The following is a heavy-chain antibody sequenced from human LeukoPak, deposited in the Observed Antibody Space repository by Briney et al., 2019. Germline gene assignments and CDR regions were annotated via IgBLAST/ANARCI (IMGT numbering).Heavy chain of an antibody. D-gene: IGHD2-2*01. CDR3: AKDRSAVVPAATLFDY. J-gene: IGHJ4*02. Sequence: GGSLRLSCAASGFTFNSYSMSWVRQAPGKGLEWVSYISGGTGTIYYADSVKGRFTISRDNAKNSLFLQMNSLRAEDTAVYYCAKDRSAVVPAATLFDYWGQGTLVTVSS. CDR1: GFTFNSYS. V-gene: IGHV3-48*01. CDR2: ISGGTGTI.